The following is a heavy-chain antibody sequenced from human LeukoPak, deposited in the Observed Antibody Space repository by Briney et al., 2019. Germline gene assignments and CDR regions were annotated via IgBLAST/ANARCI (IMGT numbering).Heavy chain of an antibody. CDR3: ARDDYYGSGTYYVWFDP. D-gene: IGHD3-10*01. CDR2: IYTDGRT. J-gene: IGHJ5*02. CDR1: GGSISGYY. V-gene: IGHV4-4*07. Sequence: SETLSLTCTVSGGSISGYYWSWIRQPAGKGLEWIGRIYTDGRTNYNPSLKSRVTMSLDTSRNQFSLKLSSVIAADTAVYYCARDDYYGSGTYYVWFDPWGQGTLVTVSS.